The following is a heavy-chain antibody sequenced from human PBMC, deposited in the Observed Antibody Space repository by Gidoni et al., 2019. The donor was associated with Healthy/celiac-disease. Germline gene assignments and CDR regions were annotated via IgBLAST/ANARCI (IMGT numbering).Heavy chain of an antibody. Sequence: EVQLLESGGGLVQPGGSLRLSCAASGFTFSSYAMSWVRQAPGKGLEWVSAISGSGGSTYYADSVKGRFTISRDNSKNTLYLQMNSLRAEDTAVYYCAKGDGSGSYYNYGMDVWGQGTTVTVSS. J-gene: IGHJ6*02. V-gene: IGHV3-23*01. CDR1: GFTFSSYA. CDR2: ISGSGGST. CDR3: AKGDGSGSYYNYGMDV. D-gene: IGHD3-10*01.